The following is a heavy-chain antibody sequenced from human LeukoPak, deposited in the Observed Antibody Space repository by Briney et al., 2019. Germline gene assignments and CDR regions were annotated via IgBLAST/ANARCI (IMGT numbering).Heavy chain of an antibody. CDR3: TPQNNYYDSSPFDY. Sequence: GGSLRLSCAASGFTFSGSAMHWVRQASGKGLEWVGRIRSKANSYATAYAASVKGRFTISRDDSKNTAYLQMNSLKTEDTAVYYCTPQNNYYDSSPFDYWGQGTLVTVSS. V-gene: IGHV3-73*01. J-gene: IGHJ4*02. D-gene: IGHD3-22*01. CDR1: GFTFSGSA. CDR2: IRSKANSYAT.